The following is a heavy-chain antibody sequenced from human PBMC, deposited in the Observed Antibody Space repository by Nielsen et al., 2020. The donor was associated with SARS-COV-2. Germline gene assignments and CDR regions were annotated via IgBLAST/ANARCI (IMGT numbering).Heavy chain of an antibody. V-gene: IGHV3-74*01. CDR1: GFTFSSYW. CDR3: AAFDI. J-gene: IGHJ3*02. CDR2: INSDGSST. Sequence: GESLKISCAASGFTFSSYWMHWVRQAPGKGLVWVSRINSDGSSTSYADSVKGRFTISRDNAKNTLYLQMNSLRAEDTAVHYCAAFDIWGQGTMVTVSS.